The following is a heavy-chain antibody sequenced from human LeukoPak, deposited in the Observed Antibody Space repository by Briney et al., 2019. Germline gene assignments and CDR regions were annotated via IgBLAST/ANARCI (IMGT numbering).Heavy chain of an antibody. Sequence: PSETLSLTCAVYGGSFSGYYWSWIRQPPGKGLEWIGEINHSGSTNYNPSLKSRVTISVDTSKDQFSLKLSSVTAADTAVYYCARDVGGYYDSSGYFWFDPWGQGTLVTVSS. D-gene: IGHD3-22*01. CDR1: GGSFSGYY. V-gene: IGHV4-34*01. CDR3: ARDVGGYYDSSGYFWFDP. J-gene: IGHJ5*02. CDR2: INHSGST.